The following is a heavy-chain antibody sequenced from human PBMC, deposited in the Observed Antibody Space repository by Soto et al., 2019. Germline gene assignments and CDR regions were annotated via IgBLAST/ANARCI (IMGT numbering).Heavy chain of an antibody. CDR2: MNPGSGDT. J-gene: IGHJ5*02. CDR1: GYTFTNND. D-gene: IGHD5-18*01. CDR3: ARMASFGSLNWFDP. V-gene: IGHV1-8*01. Sequence: GASVKVSCKASGYTFTNNDVTWVRQATGQGLEWMGWMNPGSGDTGYAQKFQGRVTMTRDISIATAYMELSSLRSEDTAIYYCARMASFGSLNWFDPWGQGTLVTVS.